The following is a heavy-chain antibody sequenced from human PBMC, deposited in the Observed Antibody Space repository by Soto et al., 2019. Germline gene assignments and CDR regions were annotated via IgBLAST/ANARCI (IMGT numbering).Heavy chain of an antibody. CDR3: ARGLVGVPGGFDF. V-gene: IGHV1-69*01. Sequence: QVQLVQCGAEVKKPRSSVKVSCKPSGGTFNGYINTWVRQAPGQGLEWIGGIIFTFNTANYAEKFQGRVGLSADQGTSTADMELTSLTPGDTAGFYCARGLVGVPGGFDFWGQGALVSVSS. J-gene: IGHJ4*02. D-gene: IGHD2-15*01. CDR2: IIFTFNTA. CDR1: GGTFNGYI.